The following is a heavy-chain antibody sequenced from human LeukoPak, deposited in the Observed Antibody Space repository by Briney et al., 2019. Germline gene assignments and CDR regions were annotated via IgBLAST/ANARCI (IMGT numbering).Heavy chain of an antibody. D-gene: IGHD6-19*01. J-gene: IGHJ4*02. CDR3: ARHWSSGWANFDY. CDR2: IYPGDSDT. V-gene: IGHV5-51*01. CDR1: GYSFTSYW. Sequence: GESLEISCKGSGYSFTSYWIGWGRQMPGKGLEWMGIIYPGDSDTRYSPSFQGQVTISADKSISTAYLQWSSLKASDTAVYYCARHWSSGWANFDYWGQGTLVTVSS.